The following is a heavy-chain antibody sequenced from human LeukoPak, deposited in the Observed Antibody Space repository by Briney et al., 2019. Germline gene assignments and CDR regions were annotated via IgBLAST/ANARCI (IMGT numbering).Heavy chain of an antibody. CDR3: ARAEYYDFWSGYSNFDY. J-gene: IGHJ4*02. CDR1: GGSFSGYY. CDR2: ISHSGST. Sequence: SETLSLTCAVYGGSFSGYYWSWIRQPPGKGLEWIGEISHSGSTNYNPSLKSRVTISVDTSKNQFSLKLSSVTAADTAVYYCARAEYYDFWSGYSNFDYWGQGTLVTVSS. D-gene: IGHD3-3*01. V-gene: IGHV4-34*01.